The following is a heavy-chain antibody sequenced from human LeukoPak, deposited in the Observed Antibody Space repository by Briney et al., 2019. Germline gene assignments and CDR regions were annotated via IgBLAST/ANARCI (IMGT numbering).Heavy chain of an antibody. CDR1: GYTFTSYY. J-gene: IGHJ4*02. CDR3: ARAPRGYFDY. Sequence: ASVKVSCKASGYTFTSYYMHWVRQAPGQGLEWMGIINPSGGSTSYAQKFQGRVTMTGDMSTSTVYMELSSLRSEDTAVYYCARAPRGYFDYWGQGTLVTVSS. CDR2: INPSGGST. V-gene: IGHV1-46*01.